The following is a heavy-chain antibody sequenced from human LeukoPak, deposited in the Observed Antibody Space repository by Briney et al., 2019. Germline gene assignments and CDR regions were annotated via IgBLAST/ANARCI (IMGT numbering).Heavy chain of an antibody. D-gene: IGHD2-2*01. J-gene: IGHJ4*02. CDR2: INPNSGGT. CDR3: AREGDIVVVPAAMMDY. V-gene: IGHV1-2*02. Sequence: ASVKVSCKASGYTFTGYFMHWVRQAPGQGLEWIGWINPNSGGTNYAQKFQGRVTMTRDTSISTAYMELSRLRSDDTAVYYCAREGDIVVVPAAMMDYWGQGTLVTVSS. CDR1: GYTFTGYF.